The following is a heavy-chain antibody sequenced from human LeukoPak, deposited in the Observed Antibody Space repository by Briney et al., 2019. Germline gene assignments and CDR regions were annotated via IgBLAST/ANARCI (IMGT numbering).Heavy chain of an antibody. D-gene: IGHD3-3*01. J-gene: IGHJ2*01. V-gene: IGHV4-4*02. CDR2: IYHSGST. CDR3: ARASIYDFWSGYYFPGSYWYFDL. Sequence: SETLSLSCTVSGGSISSSNWWSWVRQPPGKGLEWIGEIYHSGSTNYNPSLKSRVTISVDTSKNQFSLKLSSVTAADTAVYYCARASIYDFWSGYYFPGSYWYFDLWGRGTLVTVSS. CDR1: GGSISSSNW.